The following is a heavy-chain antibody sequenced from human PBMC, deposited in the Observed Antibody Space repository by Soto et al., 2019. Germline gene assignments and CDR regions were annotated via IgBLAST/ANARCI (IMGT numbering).Heavy chain of an antibody. J-gene: IGHJ4*02. D-gene: IGHD3-22*01. CDR3: GRVQSYYDSSGYYYQAFFDY. V-gene: IGHV4-30-2*01. CDR1: GGSISSGGYS. Sequence: PSETLSLTCAVSGGSISSGGYSWSWIRQPPGKGLEWIGYIYHSGSTYYNPSLKSRVTISVDRSKNQFSLKLSSVTAADTAVYYCGRVQSYYDSSGYYYQAFFDYWGQGTLVTVSS. CDR2: IYHSGST.